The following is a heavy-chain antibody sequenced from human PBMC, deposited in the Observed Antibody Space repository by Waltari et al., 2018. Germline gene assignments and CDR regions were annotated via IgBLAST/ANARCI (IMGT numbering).Heavy chain of an antibody. CDR3: ARGYCSSTSCPPRYYYYGMDV. D-gene: IGHD2-2*01. CDR1: GGTFSSYA. Sequence: QVQLVQSGAEVKKPGSSVKVSCKASGGTFSSYAISWVRQAPGQGLAWMGGIIPSFGKANDAHKFQGRVTMTADESTSTAYMELSSLRSEDTAVYYCARGYCSSTSCPPRYYYYGMDVWGQGTTVTVSS. CDR2: IIPSFGKA. J-gene: IGHJ6*02. V-gene: IGHV1-69*01.